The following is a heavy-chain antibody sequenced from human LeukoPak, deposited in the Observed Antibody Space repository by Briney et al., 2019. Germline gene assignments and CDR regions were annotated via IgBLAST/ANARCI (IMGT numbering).Heavy chain of an antibody. CDR3: ACVGSGWYGALDY. CDR2: ISGSGGST. V-gene: IGHV3-23*01. D-gene: IGHD6-19*01. CDR1: GFTFSSYA. Sequence: GGSLRLSCAASGFTFSSYAMSWVRQAPGKGLEWVSAISGSGGSTYYADSVKGRFTISRDNSKNTLYLQMNSLRAEDTAVYYCACVGSGWYGALDYWGQGTLVTVSS. J-gene: IGHJ4*02.